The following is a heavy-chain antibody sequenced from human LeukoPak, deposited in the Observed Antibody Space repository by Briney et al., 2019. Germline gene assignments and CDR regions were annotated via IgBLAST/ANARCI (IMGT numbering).Heavy chain of an antibody. CDR2: INPSDGDR. Sequence: ASVKVSCKASGYTFITYKMHWVRQAPGQGLEWVGIINPSDGDRRNAQKFQGRVTMTRDMSTSTVYMELSSLRSEDTAVYYCAKDGGSYSADYWGQGTQVAVSS. J-gene: IGHJ4*02. CDR3: AKDGGSYSADY. CDR1: GYTFITYK. V-gene: IGHV1-46*01. D-gene: IGHD3-10*01.